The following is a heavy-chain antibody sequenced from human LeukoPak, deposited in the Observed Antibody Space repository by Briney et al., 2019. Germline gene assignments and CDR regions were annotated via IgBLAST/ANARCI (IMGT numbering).Heavy chain of an antibody. CDR1: GSTFGSYA. D-gene: IGHD2-2*01. CDR2: IAHDETNR. V-gene: IGHV3-30*04. Sequence: PGWSLTLSCAASGSTFGSYAMHWVRQAPGKGLEWVAVIAHDETNRFYADSVKGRFIISRDNSMNTPYLRMNSLRPEDTAVYFCARDLLPGAPDYFDHWGQGTLVTVSS. J-gene: IGHJ4*02. CDR3: ARDLLPGAPDYFDH.